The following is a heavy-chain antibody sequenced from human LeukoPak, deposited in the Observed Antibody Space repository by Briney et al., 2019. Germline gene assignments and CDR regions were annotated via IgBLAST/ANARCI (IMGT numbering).Heavy chain of an antibody. Sequence: SVKVSCKTSGGTSDYYAISWVRQRPGQGLEWLGRIIPIFGVTNYAQKFQGRVSITAANSTSTVYMEVTALRSEDTALYYCARMDYSYYYMGVWGKGTSVTVSS. CDR1: GGTSDYYA. CDR2: IIPIFGVT. D-gene: IGHD5-24*01. J-gene: IGHJ6*03. CDR3: ARMDYSYYYMGV. V-gene: IGHV1-69*04.